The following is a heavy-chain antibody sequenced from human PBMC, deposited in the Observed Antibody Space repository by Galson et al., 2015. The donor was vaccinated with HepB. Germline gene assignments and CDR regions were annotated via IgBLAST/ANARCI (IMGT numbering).Heavy chain of an antibody. V-gene: IGHV1-69*13. J-gene: IGHJ4*02. Sequence: SVKVSCKASGGTFSTYAFTWVRQAPGQGLEWMGGIIPISGAANYAQKFQGRVTISADGSTSTAYMELRSLKSDDTAVYYCARALLYSSGWYRYFDCWGQGTLVAVSS. CDR1: GGTFSTYA. D-gene: IGHD6-19*01. CDR2: IIPISGAA. CDR3: ARALLYSSGWYRYFDC.